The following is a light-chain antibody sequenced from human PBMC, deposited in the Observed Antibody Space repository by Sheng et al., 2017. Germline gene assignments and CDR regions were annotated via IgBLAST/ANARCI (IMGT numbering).Light chain of an antibody. CDR1: QDITNY. V-gene: IGKV1-8*01. J-gene: IGKJ4*01. CDR2: HAS. CDR3: QQADNFPLT. Sequence: AIRMTQSPSSLSASTGDRVTIACRASQDITNYLAWYQQKPGRAPKLLIYHASTLESGVPSRFSGSGSGTDFTLTISSLQPEDFATYYCQQADNFPLTFGGGTKVEIK.